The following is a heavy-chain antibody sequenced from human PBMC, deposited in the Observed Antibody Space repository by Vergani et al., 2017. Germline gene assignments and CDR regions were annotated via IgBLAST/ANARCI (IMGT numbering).Heavy chain of an antibody. J-gene: IGHJ4*02. CDR3: ARVAPGYCSSTSCYEYDY. V-gene: IGHV1-69*09. D-gene: IGHD2-2*01. CDR2: IIPILGIA. CDR1: GYTFTSYA. Sequence: QVQLVQSGSESKKPGASVKVSCKASGYTFTSYAMNWVRQAPGQGLEWMGRIIPILGIANYAQKFQGRVTITADKSTSTAYRELSSLRSEDTAVYYCARVAPGYCSSTSCYEYDYWGQGTLVTVSS.